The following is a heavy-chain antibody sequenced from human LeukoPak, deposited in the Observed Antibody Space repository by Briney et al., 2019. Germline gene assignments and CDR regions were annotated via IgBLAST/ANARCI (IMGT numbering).Heavy chain of an antibody. CDR2: IIPIFGTA. V-gene: IGHV1-69*05. CDR3: ARDRGGYYDFWSGYLSFDY. D-gene: IGHD3-3*01. Sequence: GASVKVSCKASGGTFTSYAISWVRQAPGQGLEWMGRIIPIFGTANYEQKFQGRVTITTDESTSTAYMELSSLRSEDTAVYYCARDRGGYYDFWSGYLSFDYWGQGTLVTVSS. J-gene: IGHJ4*02. CDR1: GGTFTSYA.